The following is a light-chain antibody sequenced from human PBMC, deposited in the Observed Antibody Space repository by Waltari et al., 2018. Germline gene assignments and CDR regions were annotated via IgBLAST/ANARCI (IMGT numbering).Light chain of an antibody. CDR1: QGIGSW. J-gene: IGKJ4*01. V-gene: IGKV1-12*01. CDR2: GAS. CDR3: QQATSFPHT. Sequence: DIQITQSPSSVSASVGDRVTLTCRAHQGIGSWLAWYQQKPGTAPKLPIYGASDLQSGVPSRFSGRGSGTDFTLTINSLQPEDFATYYCQQATSFPHTFGGGTKVEIK.